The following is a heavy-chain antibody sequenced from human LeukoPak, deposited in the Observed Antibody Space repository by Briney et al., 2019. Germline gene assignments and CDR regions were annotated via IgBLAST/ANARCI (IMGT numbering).Heavy chain of an antibody. Sequence: GGSLRLSCAASGLTFSSYSMNWVRQAPGKGLERLSYISSSSRTIYYADSVKGRFTISRDNANNSLYLQMNSLRAEDTAVYYCARDRYGDYDFDYWGQGTLVTVSS. D-gene: IGHD4-17*01. J-gene: IGHJ4*02. CDR3: ARDRYGDYDFDY. CDR2: ISSSSRTI. CDR1: GLTFSSYS. V-gene: IGHV3-48*01.